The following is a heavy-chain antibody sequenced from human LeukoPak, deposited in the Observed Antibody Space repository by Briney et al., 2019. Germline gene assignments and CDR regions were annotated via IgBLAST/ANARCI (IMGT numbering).Heavy chain of an antibody. CDR3: ARSQGSYYDSSALSDY. D-gene: IGHD3-22*01. CDR1: GYTFTSYY. V-gene: IGHV1-46*01. CDR2: INPSGGST. Sequence: GASVKVSCKASGYTFTSYYMRWVRQAPGQGLEWMGIINPSGGSTSYAQKFQGRVTMTRDTSTSTVYMELSSLRSEDTAVYYCARSQGSYYDSSALSDYWGQGTLVTVSS. J-gene: IGHJ4*02.